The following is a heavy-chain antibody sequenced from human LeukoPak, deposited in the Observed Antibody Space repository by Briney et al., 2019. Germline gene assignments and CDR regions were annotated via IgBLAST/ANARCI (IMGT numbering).Heavy chain of an antibody. CDR2: ISGSGGST. J-gene: IGHJ4*02. V-gene: IGHV3-23*01. Sequence: GGSLRLSCAASGFTFSSYAMSWVRQAPWKGLEWVSAISGSGGSTYYADSVKGRFTISRDNSKNTLYLQMNSLRAEDTAVYYCAKGMGYCSSTSCYTFTTMGLDYWGQGTLVTVSS. CDR1: GFTFSSYA. D-gene: IGHD2-2*02. CDR3: AKGMGYCSSTSCYTFTTMGLDY.